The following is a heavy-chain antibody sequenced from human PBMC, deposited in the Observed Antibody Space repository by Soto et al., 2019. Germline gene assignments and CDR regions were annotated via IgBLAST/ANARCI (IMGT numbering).Heavy chain of an antibody. Sequence: SETLSLTCTVSGGSISSSSYYWGWIRQPPGKGLERIGSIYYSGSTYYNPSLKSRVTISVDTSKNQFSLKLSSVTTADTAVYYCARQRWEPHFDYWGQGTLVTVSS. D-gene: IGHD1-26*01. CDR1: GGSISSSSYY. CDR2: IYYSGST. J-gene: IGHJ4*02. V-gene: IGHV4-39*01. CDR3: ARQRWEPHFDY.